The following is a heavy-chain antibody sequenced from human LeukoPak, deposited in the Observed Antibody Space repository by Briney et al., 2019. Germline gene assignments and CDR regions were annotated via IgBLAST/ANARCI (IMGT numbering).Heavy chain of an antibody. J-gene: IGHJ4*02. V-gene: IGHV1-2*02. Sequence: ASVNVSCKASGYTYTGYYMHWVRQAPGQGLVWMGWINPNSGGTNYAQKFQGRVTMTRDTSISTAYMELSRLRSDDTAVYYCARGPMVRGDYFDYWGQGTLVTVSS. CDR3: ARGPMVRGDYFDY. D-gene: IGHD3-10*01. CDR1: GYTYTGYY. CDR2: INPNSGGT.